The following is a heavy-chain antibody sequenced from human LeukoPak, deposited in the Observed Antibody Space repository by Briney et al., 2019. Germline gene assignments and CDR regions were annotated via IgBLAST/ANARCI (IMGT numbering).Heavy chain of an antibody. CDR3: AKGVNTMIVVDNLFDY. CDR1: GFTFSSYG. Sequence: GGSLRLSCAASGFTFSSYGMSWVRQAPGKGLEWVSAISGSGGSTYYADSVKGRFTISRDNSKNTLYLQMNSLRAEDTAVYYCAKGVNTMIVVDNLFDYWGQGTLVTVSS. V-gene: IGHV3-23*01. D-gene: IGHD3-22*01. CDR2: ISGSGGST. J-gene: IGHJ4*02.